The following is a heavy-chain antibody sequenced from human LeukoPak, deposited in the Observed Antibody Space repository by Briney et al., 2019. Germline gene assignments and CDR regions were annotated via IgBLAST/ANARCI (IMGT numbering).Heavy chain of an antibody. D-gene: IGHD3-22*01. Sequence: SETLSLTCTVSGGSISSYYWSWIRQPPGKGLEWIGYIYYSGSTNYNPSLKSRVTISVDTSKHQFSLKLSSVTAADTAVYYCARVADTSGYYYGLEYYFDFWGQGTLVTVSS. J-gene: IGHJ4*02. CDR1: GGSISSYY. V-gene: IGHV4-59*01. CDR3: ARVADTSGYYYGLEYYFDF. CDR2: IYYSGST.